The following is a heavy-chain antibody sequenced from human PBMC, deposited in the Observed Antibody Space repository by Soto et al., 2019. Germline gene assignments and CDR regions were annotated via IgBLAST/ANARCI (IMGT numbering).Heavy chain of an antibody. V-gene: IGHV4-61*01. CDR3: ARGPQPSYYDSRNGFDP. CDR1: GGSVSSGSYY. CDR2: IYYSGST. J-gene: IGHJ5*02. Sequence: NPSETLSLTCTVSGGSVSSGSYYWSWIRQPPGKGLEWIGYIYYSGSTNYNPSLKSRVTISVDTSKNQFSLKLSSVTAADTAVYYCARGPQPSYYDSRNGFDPWGQGTLVTVSS. D-gene: IGHD3-22*01.